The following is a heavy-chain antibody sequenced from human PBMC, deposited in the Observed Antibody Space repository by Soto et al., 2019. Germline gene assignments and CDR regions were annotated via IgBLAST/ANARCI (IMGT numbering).Heavy chain of an antibody. Sequence: GGSLRLSCAASGFTFSNAWMNWVRQATGKGLEWVGRIKSKTDGGTTDYAAPVKGRFTISRDDSKNTLYLQMNSLKTEDTAVYYCTTVYYDILTGYVNYYYGMDVWGQGTTVTVSS. D-gene: IGHD3-9*01. CDR1: GFTFSNAW. CDR3: TTVYYDILTGYVNYYYGMDV. V-gene: IGHV3-15*07. J-gene: IGHJ6*02. CDR2: IKSKTDGGTT.